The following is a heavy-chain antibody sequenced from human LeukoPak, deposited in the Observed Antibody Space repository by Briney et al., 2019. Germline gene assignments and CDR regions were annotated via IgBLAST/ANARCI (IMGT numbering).Heavy chain of an antibody. V-gene: IGHV3-53*05. Sequence: GGSLRLSCAASGFTVSTNYMTWVRQTPGKGLEWVSVIFAGGSPYYADSVRGRFTISRDNSKNTPYLQMNSLRGDDTAIYYCARDPRGPTGYDHSGRDTFDYWGQGTLVTVSS. J-gene: IGHJ4*02. D-gene: IGHD3-22*01. CDR2: IFAGGSP. CDR3: ARDPRGPTGYDHSGRDTFDY. CDR1: GFTVSTNY.